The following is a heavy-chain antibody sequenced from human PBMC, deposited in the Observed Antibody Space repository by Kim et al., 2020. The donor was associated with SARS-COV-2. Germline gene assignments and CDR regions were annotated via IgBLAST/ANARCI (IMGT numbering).Heavy chain of an antibody. D-gene: IGHD3-10*01. CDR3: ARVLYGAGSHYYFDL. CDR1: AFTFSDFY. J-gene: IGHJ4*02. Sequence: GGSLRLSCAASAFTFSDFYMSWIRQAPGKGLEWVSYISASNSYTNYADSVRGRFTISRDNAENSLYLQMSTLRAEDTAVYYCARVLYGAGSHYYFDLWGQGPLATASS. V-gene: IGHV3-11*05. CDR2: ISASNSYT.